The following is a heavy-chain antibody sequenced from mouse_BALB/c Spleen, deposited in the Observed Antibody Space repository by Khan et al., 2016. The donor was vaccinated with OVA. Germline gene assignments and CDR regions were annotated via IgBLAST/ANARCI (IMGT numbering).Heavy chain of an antibody. Sequence: EVELVESGGGLVKPGGSLRLSCEASGFTFSSYSMSWVRQTPEKRLEWVATITSGGSYTYYPDSVQGRFTISRDNAKNTPYLQMSSLKSEDTAIYYCTRDRNYYGSSFYFDYWGQGTTLTVSS. CDR2: ITSGGSYT. D-gene: IGHD1-1*01. J-gene: IGHJ2*01. CDR1: GFTFSSYS. V-gene: IGHV5-6-4*01. CDR3: TRDRNYYGSSFYFDY.